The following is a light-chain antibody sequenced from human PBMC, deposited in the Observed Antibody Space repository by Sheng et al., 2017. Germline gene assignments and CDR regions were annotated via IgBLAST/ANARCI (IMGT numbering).Light chain of an antibody. J-gene: IGLJ3*02. CDR1: RGSIATNY. CDR2: ENN. Sequence: NFMLTQPHSVSGSPGKTVTISCTRNRGSIATNYVQWYRQRPDSSPTTVIYENNQRLSGVPDRFSGSIDSSSNSATLTISGLQAEDEADYYCQSYDSFKQVVFGGGTKLTVL. CDR3: QSYDSFKQVV. V-gene: IGLV6-57*01.